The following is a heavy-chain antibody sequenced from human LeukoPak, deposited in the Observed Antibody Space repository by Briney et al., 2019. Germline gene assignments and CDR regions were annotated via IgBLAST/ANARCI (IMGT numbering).Heavy chain of an antibody. CDR2: IGGGGEST. D-gene: IGHD1-26*01. V-gene: IGHV3-23*01. CDR1: GFTFSSYA. J-gene: IGHJ4*02. Sequence: PGGSLRLSCAASGFTFSSYAMSWVRQAPGKGLEWVSTIGGGGESTYYADSVKGRFIISRDNSKNTVYLQMNSLRAEDTAVYYCAKVLSGSQDYWGQGTLVTVSS. CDR3: AKVLSGSQDY.